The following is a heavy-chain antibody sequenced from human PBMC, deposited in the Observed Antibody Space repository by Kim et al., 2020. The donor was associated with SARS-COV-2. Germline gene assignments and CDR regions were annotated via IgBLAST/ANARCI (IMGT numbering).Heavy chain of an antibody. Sequence: GGSLRLSCAASRSTITTYWMHWVRQAPGKGLMWVSRVNGDGTDTKYADSVKGRFAISRDNAKTTLYPQMNSLTTDDTAMYYCSRELLACTGGRCSDLRLQDWGQGTLVTVSS. CDR3: SRELLACTGGRCSDLRLQD. CDR1: RSTITTYW. J-gene: IGHJ4*02. D-gene: IGHD2-15*01. V-gene: IGHV3-74*01. CDR2: VNGDGTDT.